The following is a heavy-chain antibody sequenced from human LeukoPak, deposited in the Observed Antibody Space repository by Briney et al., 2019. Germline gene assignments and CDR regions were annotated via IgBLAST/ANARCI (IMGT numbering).Heavy chain of an antibody. CDR3: ASLGGSGSLNCFDP. CDR1: GGTFSSYA. Sequence: ASVKVSCKASGGTFSSYAISWVRQAPGQGLEWMGGIIPIFGTANYAQKFQGRVTITADESTSTAYMELSSLRSEDTAVYYCASLGGSGSLNCFDPWGQGSLVTVSS. V-gene: IGHV1-69*13. CDR2: IIPIFGTA. J-gene: IGHJ5*02. D-gene: IGHD3-10*01.